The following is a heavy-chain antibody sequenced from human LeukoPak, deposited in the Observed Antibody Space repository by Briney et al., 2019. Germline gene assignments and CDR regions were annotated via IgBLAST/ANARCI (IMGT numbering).Heavy chain of an antibody. Sequence: GGSLRLSCAVSGFAFGSEAMSWVRQSPARGLEWVASISPGGGTTYYADYVKGRFTISRDNSKNSLFVQMNSLRAEDAAVYFCAKVRGSGLYYFDYWGQGTLATVSS. CDR2: ISPGGGTT. CDR3: AKVRGSGLYYFDY. D-gene: IGHD6-19*01. J-gene: IGHJ4*02. V-gene: IGHV3-23*01. CDR1: GFAFGSEA.